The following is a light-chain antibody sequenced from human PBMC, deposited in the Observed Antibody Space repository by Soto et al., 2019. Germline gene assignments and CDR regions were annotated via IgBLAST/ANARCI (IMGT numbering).Light chain of an antibody. J-gene: IGKJ5*01. Sequence: ENGLTQSPGTLSLSPGERAALSCRASQSVSSSYLACDQQKPGQAPRLLIYGASSRATGIPDRFSGSGSGTDFTLTISRLEPEDFAVYYCQQYGSSPITFGQRTRLEI. CDR1: QSVSSSY. CDR3: QQYGSSPIT. V-gene: IGKV3-20*01. CDR2: GAS.